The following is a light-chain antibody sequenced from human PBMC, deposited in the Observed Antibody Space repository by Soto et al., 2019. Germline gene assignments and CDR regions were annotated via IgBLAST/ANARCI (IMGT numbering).Light chain of an antibody. J-gene: IGKJ1*01. CDR2: RAS. CDR3: QHYNSYPPWT. CDR1: QSISSW. V-gene: IGKV1-5*03. Sequence: DIQMTQSPSTLSASVGDRVTITCRASQSISSWLAWYQQEPGKAPKLPIYRASSLQSGVPSRFSGSGSGTEFTLTICSLQPDDFATYYCQHYNSYPPWTFGQGTKVEIK.